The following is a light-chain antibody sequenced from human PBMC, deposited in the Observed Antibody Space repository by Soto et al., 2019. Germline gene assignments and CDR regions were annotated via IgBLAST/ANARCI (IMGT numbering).Light chain of an antibody. J-gene: IGLJ1*01. V-gene: IGLV1-51*01. CDR1: HSNIGTRY. Sequence: QSVLTQSPSVSAAPGQKVTISCSGRHSNIGTRYVSWYQQFPGTAPKLLIYDGDKRPSGIPDRFSGSKSGTSATLGITGVQTGDEADYYCGLYDVSLRTYVFGIATKLTVL. CDR2: DGD. CDR3: GLYDVSLRTYV.